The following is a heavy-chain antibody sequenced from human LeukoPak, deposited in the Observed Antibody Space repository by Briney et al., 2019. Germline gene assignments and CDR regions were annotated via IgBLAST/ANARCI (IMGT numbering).Heavy chain of an antibody. J-gene: IGHJ2*01. CDR1: GGSISRDGYS. D-gene: IGHD4-17*01. CDR2: LYHSGST. CDR3: ARVTTVHPHWYFDL. V-gene: IGHV4-30-2*06. Sequence: PSETLSLTCTVSGGSISRDGYSWSWIRQSPGRGLEWIGYLYHSGSTFYNASLESRVTISVDRSKNQFSLKLTSVTAADTAMYYCARVTTVHPHWYFDLWGRGALVTVSS.